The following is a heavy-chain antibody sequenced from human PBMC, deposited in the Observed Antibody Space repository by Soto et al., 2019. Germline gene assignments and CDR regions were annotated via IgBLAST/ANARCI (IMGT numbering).Heavy chain of an antibody. D-gene: IGHD6-25*01. Sequence: QVQLVQSGAEVKKPGASVKVSCKASGYTFTGYSLHWVRQAPGQGLELMGWINPNSGGTNFAPKFQGRVTMTWDSSISAAYGELSRRRSDDTAVYYCASLSPQPAARAFDYWGQGTQVTVSS. CDR2: INPNSGGT. CDR1: GYTFTGYS. CDR3: ASLSPQPAARAFDY. V-gene: IGHV1-2*02. J-gene: IGHJ4*02.